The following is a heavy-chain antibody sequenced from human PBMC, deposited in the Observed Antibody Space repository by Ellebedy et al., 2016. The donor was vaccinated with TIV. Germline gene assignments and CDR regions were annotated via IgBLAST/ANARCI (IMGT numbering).Heavy chain of an antibody. CDR1: GFNFRSYW. CDR2: IRQEGDEI. D-gene: IGHD4-17*01. CDR3: ARRASYGDYAVQVNPWFDP. J-gene: IGHJ5*02. Sequence: GESLKISCAASGFNFRSYWMTWVRQAPGKGLEWVAKIRQEGDEIYYVESVKGRFTISRDNAKYSLFLQMNRLVVEDTAVYYCARRASYGDYAVQVNPWFDPWGQGTLVTVSS. V-gene: IGHV3-7*01.